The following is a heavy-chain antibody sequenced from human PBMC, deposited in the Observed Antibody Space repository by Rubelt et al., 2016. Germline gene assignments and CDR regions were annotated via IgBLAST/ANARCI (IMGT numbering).Heavy chain of an antibody. V-gene: IGHV3-30*04. D-gene: IGHD1-20*01. Sequence: QVQLVESGGGVVQPGRSLRLSCAASGFTFSSYAMHWVRQAPGKGLEWVAVISYDGSNKYYADSVKGRFHISRDNAKNSLYLQMNSLRAEDMAVYFCASANWKDDDNWFDPWGQGTLVTVSS. CDR1: GFTFSSYA. J-gene: IGHJ5*02. CDR2: ISYDGSNK. CDR3: ASANWKDDDNWFDP.